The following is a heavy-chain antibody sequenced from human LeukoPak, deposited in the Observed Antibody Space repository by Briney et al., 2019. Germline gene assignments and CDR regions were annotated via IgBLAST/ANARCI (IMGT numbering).Heavy chain of an antibody. CDR3: ATLGWGGYYAFDI. CDR2: IYYSGST. D-gene: IGHD4-23*01. CDR1: GGSLSSYY. Sequence: SETLSLTCTVSGGSLSSYYWNWLRQPPGKGLEWVGYIYYSGSTSYNPSLKSRVTISVDTFKNQFSLKLSSVTAADTAVYYCATLGWGGYYAFDIWGQGTMVTVSS. V-gene: IGHV4-59*01. J-gene: IGHJ3*02.